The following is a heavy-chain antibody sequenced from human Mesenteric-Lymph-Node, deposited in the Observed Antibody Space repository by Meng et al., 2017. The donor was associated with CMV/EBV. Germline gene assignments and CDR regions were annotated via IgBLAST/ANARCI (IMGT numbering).Heavy chain of an antibody. J-gene: IGHJ6*02. V-gene: IGHV3-30*04. CDR2: ISYDGRHK. CDR1: GFSLSSYA. Sequence: GGSLRLSCAASGFSLSSYAMHWVRQAPGKGLEWVAVISYDGRHKYYADSVEGRFTISRDNPRNTVFLQMNSLRDEDTAAYYCASDIVVVPDYYKYGMDVWGQGTTVTVSS. D-gene: IGHD2-2*01. CDR3: ASDIVVVPDYYKYGMDV.